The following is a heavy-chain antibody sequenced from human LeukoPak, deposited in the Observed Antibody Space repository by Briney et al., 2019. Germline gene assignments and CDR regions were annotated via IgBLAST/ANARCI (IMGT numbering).Heavy chain of an antibody. CDR1: GGSISSYY. V-gene: IGHV4-59*01. J-gene: IGHJ3*02. CDR2: IYYSGST. Sequence: SETLSLTCTVSGGSISSYYWSWIRQPPGKGLEWIGYIYYSGSTNYNPSLKSRVTISVDTSKNQFSLKLSSVTAADTAVYYCARDIGYCTNGVCYTRDAFDIWGQGTMVTVSS. D-gene: IGHD2-8*01. CDR3: ARDIGYCTNGVCYTRDAFDI.